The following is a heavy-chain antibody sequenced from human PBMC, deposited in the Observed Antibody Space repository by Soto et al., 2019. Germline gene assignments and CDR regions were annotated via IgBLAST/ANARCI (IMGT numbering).Heavy chain of an antibody. D-gene: IGHD3-10*01. J-gene: IGHJ5*02. V-gene: IGHV4-59*01. CDR3: ARVCCETYYYGSGTLNWFDP. CDR2: IYYSGST. CDR1: GGSISSYY. Sequence: PSETLSLTCTVSGGSISSYYWSWIRQPPGKGLEWIGYIYYSGSTNYNPSLKSRVTISVDTSKNQFSLKLSSVTAADTAAYYCARVCCETYYYGSGTLNWFDPWGQGTLVTVSS.